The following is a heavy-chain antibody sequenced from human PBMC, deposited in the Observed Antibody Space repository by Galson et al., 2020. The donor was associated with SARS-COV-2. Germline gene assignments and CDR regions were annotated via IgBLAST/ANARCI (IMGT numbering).Heavy chain of an antibody. D-gene: IGHD3-22*01. Sequence: GGSLRLSCAASGFTFSSYWMHWVRQAPGKGLVWVSRINSDGSSTSYADSVKGRFTMSRDNAKNTVYLQTNSLIAEDTAVYYCVKEFYYDSSGPLDAFDIWGQGTMVTVSS. CDR2: INSDGSST. CDR1: GFTFSSYW. CDR3: VKEFYYDSSGPLDAFDI. V-gene: IGHV3-74*01. J-gene: IGHJ3*02.